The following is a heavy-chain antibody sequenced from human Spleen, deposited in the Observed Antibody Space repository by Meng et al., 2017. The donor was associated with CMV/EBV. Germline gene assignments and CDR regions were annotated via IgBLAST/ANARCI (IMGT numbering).Heavy chain of an antibody. CDR3: ARASDYSIGYYYYYGMDV. CDR2: ISSSSSYI. V-gene: IGHV3-21*01. J-gene: IGHJ6*02. D-gene: IGHD4-11*01. Sequence: GESLKISCAASGSTFSSYSMNWVRQAPGKGLEWVSSISSSSSYIYYADSVKGRFTISRDNAKNSLYLQMNSLRAEDTAVYYCARASDYSIGYYYYYGMDVWGQGTTVTVSS. CDR1: GSTFSSYS.